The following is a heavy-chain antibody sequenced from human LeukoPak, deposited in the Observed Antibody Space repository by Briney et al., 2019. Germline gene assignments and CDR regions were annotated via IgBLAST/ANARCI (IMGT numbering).Heavy chain of an antibody. D-gene: IGHD6-19*01. CDR2: MNPISGNT. CDR1: GYTFTSYD. CDR3: ARVAVAYDAFDI. J-gene: IGHJ3*02. V-gene: IGHV1-8*01. Sequence: ASVKVSCKASGYTFTSYDINWVRQAAGQGLEWMGWMNPISGNTGYAQKFQGRVTMTRNTSISTAYMELSSLRSEDTAVYYCARVAVAYDAFDIWGQGTMVTVSS.